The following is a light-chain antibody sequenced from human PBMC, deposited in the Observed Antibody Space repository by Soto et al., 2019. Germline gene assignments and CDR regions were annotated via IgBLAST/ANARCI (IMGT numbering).Light chain of an antibody. Sequence: AIRMTQSPSSLSASTGDRVTITCRASQDISDYLVWYQRKPGKAPKVLIHAASTLQGGVSSRFSGSRSGTDFTLTINSLQSEDFATYYCQHYYTYPWTFGQGTKVEV. CDR2: AAS. CDR1: QDISDY. CDR3: QHYYTYPWT. J-gene: IGKJ1*01. V-gene: IGKV1-8*01.